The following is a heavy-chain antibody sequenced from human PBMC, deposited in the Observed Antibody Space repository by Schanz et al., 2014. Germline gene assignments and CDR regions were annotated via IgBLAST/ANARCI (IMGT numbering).Heavy chain of an antibody. CDR2: MIGSGSSV. D-gene: IGHD2-2*01. V-gene: IGHV3-23*01. Sequence: EVQLLESGGGLVQPGESLRLSCAASGFSFSSYTMSWVRQAPGKGLEWVSRMIGSGSSVFYADSVKGRFTISRDNLKNTVYLQMNSLRAGDTAVYYCAKVAPAATYLDSWGLGTLVTVSS. CDR1: GFSFSSYT. CDR3: AKVAPAATYLDS. J-gene: IGHJ4*02.